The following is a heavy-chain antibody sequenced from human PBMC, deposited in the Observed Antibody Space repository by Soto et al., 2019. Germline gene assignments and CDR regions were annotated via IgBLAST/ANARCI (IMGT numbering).Heavy chain of an antibody. V-gene: IGHV3-74*01. Sequence: GGSLRLSCAASGFTFSSYWMHWVRQAPGKGLVWVSRIISDGSSTSYADSVKGRFTISRDNAKNTLYLQMNSLRAEDTAVYYCARDEGQQLVNYYFDYWGQGTLVTVSS. CDR3: ARDEGQQLVNYYFDY. J-gene: IGHJ4*02. D-gene: IGHD6-13*01. CDR1: GFTFSSYW. CDR2: IISDGSST.